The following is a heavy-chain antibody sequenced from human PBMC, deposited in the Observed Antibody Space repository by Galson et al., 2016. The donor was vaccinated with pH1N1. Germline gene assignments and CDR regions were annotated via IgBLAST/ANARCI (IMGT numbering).Heavy chain of an antibody. CDR1: GYSFIVHY. D-gene: IGHD3-10*01. Sequence: SVKVSCKASGYSFIVHYMHWVRQAPGHGLEWMGWINPNSGDTKYAQNFQGRVTLTRDTSINTAYMELSSLTSDDTAVYYRATGSGNSWFDPWGQGTLVTVSS. CDR2: INPNSGDT. V-gene: IGHV1-2*02. CDR3: ATGSGNSWFDP. J-gene: IGHJ5*02.